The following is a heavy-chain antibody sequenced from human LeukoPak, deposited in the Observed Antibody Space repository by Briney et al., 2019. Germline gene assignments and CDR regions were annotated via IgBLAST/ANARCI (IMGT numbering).Heavy chain of an antibody. V-gene: IGHV1-46*01. D-gene: IGHD4-17*01. CDR3: ARLANYQGAYGDYDRPYWFDP. J-gene: IGHJ5*02. CDR1: GYTFTSYY. Sequence: ASVKVSCKASGYTFTSYYMHWVRRAPGQGLEWMGIINPSGGSTSYAQKFQGRVTMTRDTSTSTVYMELSSLRSEDTAVYYCARLANYQGAYGDYDRPYWFDPWGQGTLVTVSS. CDR2: INPSGGST.